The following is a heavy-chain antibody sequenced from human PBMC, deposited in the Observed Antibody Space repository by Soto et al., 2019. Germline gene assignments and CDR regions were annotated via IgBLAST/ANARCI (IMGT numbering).Heavy chain of an antibody. CDR1: GGSISSYY. J-gene: IGHJ4*02. D-gene: IGHD2-21*01. Sequence: QVQLQESGPGLVKPSETLSLTCTVSGGSISSYYWSWIRQPPGKGLEWIGYIYYSGSTNYNPALKSRVTISVDTSKNQFSLKLSSVTAADTAVYYCASRYCGNFDYWGQGTLVTVSS. CDR2: IYYSGST. V-gene: IGHV4-59*01. CDR3: ASRYCGNFDY.